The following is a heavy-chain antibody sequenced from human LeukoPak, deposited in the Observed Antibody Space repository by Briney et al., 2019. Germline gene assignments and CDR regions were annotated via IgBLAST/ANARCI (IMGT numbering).Heavy chain of an antibody. V-gene: IGHV5-51*01. J-gene: IGHJ5*02. CDR3: ARYCSSTSCYENLFDP. CDR2: IYPGDSDT. CDR1: GYRFSNYW. D-gene: IGHD2-2*01. Sequence: GESLKISCRGSGYRFSNYWIGWVRQMPGKGLEWMRIIYPGDSDTRYSPSFQGQVTISADKSISTAYLQWSSLKASDTAMYYCARYCSSTSCYENLFDPWGQGTLVTVSS.